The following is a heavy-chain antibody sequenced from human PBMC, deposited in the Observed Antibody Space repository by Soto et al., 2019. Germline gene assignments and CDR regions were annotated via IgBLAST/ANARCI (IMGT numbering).Heavy chain of an antibody. CDR2: ITGSGGRT. CDR3: AKESAMVTTGWFDP. J-gene: IGHJ5*02. V-gene: IGHV3-23*01. CDR1: GFTSSPYA. D-gene: IGHD4-17*01. Sequence: EVQLLESGGALVHPGGSLRLSCVASGFTSSPYAMSWVRQAPGTGLEWVSGITGSGGRTYYADSVKGRFTISRDNSKNTVYLQMNSLRAEDTAIYYCAKESAMVTTGWFDPWCQGTLVTVS.